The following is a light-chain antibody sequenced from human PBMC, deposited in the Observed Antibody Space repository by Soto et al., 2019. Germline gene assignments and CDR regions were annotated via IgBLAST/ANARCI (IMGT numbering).Light chain of an antibody. CDR2: EVS. CDR1: SSDVGGYNY. J-gene: IGLJ1*01. V-gene: IGLV2-14*01. CDR3: SSYSSSSTSYV. Sequence: QSALTQPASVSGSPGQSITISCTGTSSDVGGYNYVSWYQQHPGKAPKLMIYEVSNRPSGVSNRFSGSKSGNTASLTISGLQAEDEADYYCSSYSSSSTSYVFATGTQLTVL.